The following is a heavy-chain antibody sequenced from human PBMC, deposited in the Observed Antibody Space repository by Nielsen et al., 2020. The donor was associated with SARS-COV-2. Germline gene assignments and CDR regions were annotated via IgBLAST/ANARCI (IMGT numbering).Heavy chain of an antibody. CDR3: AKDQDYYDLSAPGDV. V-gene: IGHV3-30*18. D-gene: IGHD3-22*01. CDR2: ISYDGSNK. CDR1: GFTFSSYG. Sequence: GGSLRLSCAASGFTFSSYGMHWVRQAPGKGLEWVAVISYDGSNKYYADSVKGRFTISRDSSKNTLYLQMNSLRAEDTAVYYCAKDQDYYDLSAPGDVWGQGTTVTVSS. J-gene: IGHJ6*02.